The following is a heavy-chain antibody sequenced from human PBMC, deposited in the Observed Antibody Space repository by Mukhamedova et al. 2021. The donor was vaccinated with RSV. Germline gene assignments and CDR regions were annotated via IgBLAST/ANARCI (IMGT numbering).Heavy chain of an antibody. J-gene: IGHJ4*01. V-gene: IGHV4-59*01. D-gene: IGHD2-21*02. CDR2: IYDNGDS. Sequence: IRQPPGEGLKWIGMIYDNGDSYASPSLKSRVTISLHKSENQFSLRLTSVTAADTAVYFCASSNRILTCCGDCRNFDYWVHGTPV. CDR3: ASSNRILTCCGDCRNFDY.